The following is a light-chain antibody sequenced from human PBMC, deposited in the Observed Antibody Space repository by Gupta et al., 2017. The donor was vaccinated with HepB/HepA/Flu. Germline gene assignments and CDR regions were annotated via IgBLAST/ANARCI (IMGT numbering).Light chain of an antibody. J-gene: IGKJ2*01. CDR2: EAS. Sequence: QVTQSHSTPSASVGDRVTITCRTTQYITGRLAWYQQKPGTAPKLLIYEASTLQSGVPSRFIGSGSCTEFTLTISILQPDDFSTYYCQPYNSYFPYSFGQGTKVQI. CDR1: QYITGR. CDR3: QPYNSYFPYS. V-gene: IGKV1-5*03.